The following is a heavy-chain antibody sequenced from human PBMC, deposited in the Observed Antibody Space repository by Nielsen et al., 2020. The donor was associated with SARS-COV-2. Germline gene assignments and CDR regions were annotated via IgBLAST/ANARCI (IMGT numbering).Heavy chain of an antibody. Sequence: GESLKISCAASGSTFSGSGMHWVRQASGKGLEWVGRIRTKAKNYATAYAASVQGRFIISRDDSKNTAYLQMNSLKTEDTAVYYCTKVGWFGESNWFDPWGQGTLVTVSS. J-gene: IGHJ5*02. D-gene: IGHD3-10*01. CDR3: TKVGWFGESNWFDP. CDR2: IRTKAKNYAT. CDR1: GSTFSGSG. V-gene: IGHV3-73*01.